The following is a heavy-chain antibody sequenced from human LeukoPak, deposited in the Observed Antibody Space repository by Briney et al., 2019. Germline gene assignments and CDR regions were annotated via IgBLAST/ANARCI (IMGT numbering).Heavy chain of an antibody. J-gene: IGHJ5*02. V-gene: IGHV1-2*02. CDR2: INPNNGGT. Sequence: AAVTVSCKSSGYTFNGYYMHWVRQAPGQGLEWMGWINPNNGGTKYAQNFQGRVTMTRDTSISTAYMELSRLRSDDTAVYYCARVPPGRILDKTYSSSWRRRTDWFDPWGQGTLVTVSS. CDR3: ARVPPGRILDKTYSSSWRRRTDWFDP. D-gene: IGHD6-13*01. CDR1: GYTFNGYY.